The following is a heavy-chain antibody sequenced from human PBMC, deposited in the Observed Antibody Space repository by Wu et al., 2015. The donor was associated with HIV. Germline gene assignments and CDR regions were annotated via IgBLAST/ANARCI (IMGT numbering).Heavy chain of an antibody. CDR2: IIPIYRTT. Sequence: QVQLVQSGAVVKKPGSSVKVSCKTSGGSLSNYGISWVRQAPGQGFEWLGRIIPIYRTTNYAQSFHGRVTITADEFTSTAYLELSSLRSEDTALYFCARDEALRMVAATAPFDSWGQGTLITVAS. J-gene: IGHJ4*02. D-gene: IGHD2-15*01. V-gene: IGHV1-69*13. CDR1: GGSLSNYG. CDR3: ARDEALRMVAATAPFDS.